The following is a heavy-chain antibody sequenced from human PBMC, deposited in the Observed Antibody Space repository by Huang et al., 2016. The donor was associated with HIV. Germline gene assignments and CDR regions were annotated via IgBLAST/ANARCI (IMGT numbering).Heavy chain of an antibody. J-gene: IGHJ4*02. CDR2: IYYSGST. V-gene: IGHV4-39*02. Sequence: QLQLQESGPGLVKPSETLSLTCTVSGGSIRSDNYYWGWIRQPPGQGLEWIGSIYYSGSTYYNPSPKRRVNITVETSKNHFSLRMRSVTAADTAVYYCARLPGSITMIRGVITDPYWGQGTLVTVSS. CDR3: ARLPGSITMIRGVITDPY. D-gene: IGHD3-10*01. CDR1: GGSIRSDNYY.